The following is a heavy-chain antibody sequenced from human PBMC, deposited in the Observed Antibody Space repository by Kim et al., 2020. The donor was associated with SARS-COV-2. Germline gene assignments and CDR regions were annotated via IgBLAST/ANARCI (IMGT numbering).Heavy chain of an antibody. Sequence: PCLKSRVPISVDTSKNQFFLKLSSVTAADTAVYYCARHSRIVVVAAAILAWGQGTLVTVSS. J-gene: IGHJ4*02. CDR3: ARHSRIVVVAAAILA. D-gene: IGHD2-2*01. V-gene: IGHV4-39*01.